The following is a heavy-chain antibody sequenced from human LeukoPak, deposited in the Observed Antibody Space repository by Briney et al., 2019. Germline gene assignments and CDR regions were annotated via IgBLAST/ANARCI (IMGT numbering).Heavy chain of an antibody. J-gene: IGHJ4*01. V-gene: IGHV6-1*01. CDR2: TYYRSKWYN. Sequence: SQTLSLTCDISGDSVSSNSAAWNWSRQSPSRGLEWLGRTYYRSKWYNDYAASVKSRISINPGTSKNQFSLHLNSVTPEDTAVYYCARDQGGSYYFDYWGQGSLLTVSS. D-gene: IGHD1-26*01. CDR1: GDSVSSNSAA. CDR3: ARDQGGSYYFDY.